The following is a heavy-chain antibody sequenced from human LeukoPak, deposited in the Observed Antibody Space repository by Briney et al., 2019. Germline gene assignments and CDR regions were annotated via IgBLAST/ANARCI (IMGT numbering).Heavy chain of an antibody. CDR1: GGTFSRYA. CDR3: ARDMGRYSGYDYDY. V-gene: IGHV1-2*02. Sequence: ASVKVSCKASGGTFSRYAISWVRQAPGQGLEWVGWIHPNTGATHYAQKFQGRLTMTRDTSISTVYMELTRLRSDDTAVYYCARDMGRYSGYDYDYWGQGTLVTASS. D-gene: IGHD5-12*01. CDR2: IHPNTGAT. J-gene: IGHJ4*02.